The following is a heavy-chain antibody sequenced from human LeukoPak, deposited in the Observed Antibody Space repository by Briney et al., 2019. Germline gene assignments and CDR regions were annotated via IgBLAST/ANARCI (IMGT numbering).Heavy chain of an antibody. CDR2: IYHSGST. CDR3: ARVDGDYVMADAFDI. J-gene: IGHJ3*02. D-gene: IGHD4-17*01. CDR1: GGSISSGGYS. V-gene: IGHV4-30-2*01. Sequence: SQTLSLTCAVSGGSISSGGYSWSWIRQPPGKGLEWIGYIYHSGSTYYNPSLKSRVTISVDRSKNQFSLKLSSVTAADTAVYYCARVDGDYVMADAFDIWGQGTMVTVSS.